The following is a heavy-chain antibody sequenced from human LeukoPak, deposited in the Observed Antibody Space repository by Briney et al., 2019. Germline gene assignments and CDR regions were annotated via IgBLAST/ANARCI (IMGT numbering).Heavy chain of an antibody. CDR3: TREMVMIDY. J-gene: IGHJ4*02. CDR2: IYSDGST. V-gene: IGHV3-53*01. D-gene: IGHD4-23*01. Sequence: GGSLRLSCAASGFTVSSNYMSWVRQAPGEGLEWVSIIYSDGSTYYADSVKGRFTISRDNSKSSLYLQVNSLRAEDTAVYYCTREMVMIDYWGQGNLVTVSS. CDR1: GFTVSSNY.